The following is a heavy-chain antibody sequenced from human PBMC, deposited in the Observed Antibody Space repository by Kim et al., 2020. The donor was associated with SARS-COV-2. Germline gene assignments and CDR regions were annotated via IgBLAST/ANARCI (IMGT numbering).Heavy chain of an antibody. Sequence: ASVKVSCKASGYTFTSYGISWVRQAPGQGLEWMGWISAYNGNTNYAQKLQGRVTMTTDTSTSTAYMELRSLRSDDTAVYYCARTTGGYYYYGMDVWGQGSTVTVSS. V-gene: IGHV1-18*01. J-gene: IGHJ6*02. CDR2: ISAYNGNT. CDR1: GYTFTSYG. D-gene: IGHD4-17*01. CDR3: ARTTGGYYYYGMDV.